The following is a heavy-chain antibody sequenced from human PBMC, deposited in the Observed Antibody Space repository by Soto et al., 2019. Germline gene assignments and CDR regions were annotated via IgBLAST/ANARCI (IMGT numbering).Heavy chain of an antibody. V-gene: IGHV1-69*04. CDR1: GGTFSSYT. Sequence: ASVKVSCKASGGTFSSYTISWVRQAPGQGLEWMGRIIPILGIANYAQKFQGRVTITADKSTSTAYMELSSLRSEDTAVYYCARDDSSSSGIDYWGQGTLVTVSS. CDR3: ARDDSSSSGIDY. D-gene: IGHD6-6*01. J-gene: IGHJ4*02. CDR2: IIPILGIA.